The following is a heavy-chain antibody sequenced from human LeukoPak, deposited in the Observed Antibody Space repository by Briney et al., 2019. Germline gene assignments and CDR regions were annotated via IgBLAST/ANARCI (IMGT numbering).Heavy chain of an antibody. V-gene: IGHV1-2*02. D-gene: IGHD7-27*01. CDR2: ISPNSGDT. CDR1: GYTFAGFY. J-gene: IGHJ4*02. CDR3: ARATWGQGADY. Sequence: ASVKVSCKASGYTFAGFYIHWVRQAPGQGLVWMGWISPNSGDTNYVETFRGRVSMTRDTSISTVYMELSGLTSDDTAVYFCARATWGQGADYWGQGTLVTVSS.